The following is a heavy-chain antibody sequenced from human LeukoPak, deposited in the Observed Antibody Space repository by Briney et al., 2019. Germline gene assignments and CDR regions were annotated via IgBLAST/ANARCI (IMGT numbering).Heavy chain of an antibody. CDR1: GFTVSSNY. J-gene: IGHJ4*02. CDR3: ARAGGTDGFDY. CDR2: IYSGGST. V-gene: IGHV3-53*01. D-gene: IGHD5-24*01. Sequence: GGSLRLSCAASGFTVSSNYMSWVRQAPGKGLEWVSVIYSGGSTYYADSVKGRFTISRDNSKSTLYLQMNSLRAEDTAVYYCARAGGTDGFDYWAREPWSPSPQ.